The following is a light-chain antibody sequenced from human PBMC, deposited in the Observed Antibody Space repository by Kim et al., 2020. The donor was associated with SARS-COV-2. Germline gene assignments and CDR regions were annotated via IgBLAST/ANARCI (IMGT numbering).Light chain of an antibody. V-gene: IGLV3-1*01. J-gene: IGLJ1*01. CDR3: PAWDSSTNYV. CDR1: KLGDKY. CDR2: QDS. Sequence: SYELTQPPSVSVSPGQTASITCSGDKLGDKYACWYQQKPGQSPVLVIYQDSKRPSGIPERFSGSNSGNTATLTISGTQAMDEADYYCPAWDSSTNYVFGTGTQLTVL.